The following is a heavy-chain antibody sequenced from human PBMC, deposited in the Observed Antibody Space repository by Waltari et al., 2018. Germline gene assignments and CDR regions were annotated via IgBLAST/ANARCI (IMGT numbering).Heavy chain of an antibody. Sequence: QVNLVQSGAEVKKPGASVKVSCKTSGYTFTSYGITWVRQAPGQGLEWMGWISGNTGYTNHAQNLLGRVTFTTDTSTSTAYMELRILRSDDTAVYYCARDGRDGYNLGGGTIDYWGQGTLVTVSS. D-gene: IGHD5-12*01. CDR1: GYTFTSYG. V-gene: IGHV1-18*01. J-gene: IGHJ4*02. CDR2: ISGNTGYT. CDR3: ARDGRDGYNLGGGTIDY.